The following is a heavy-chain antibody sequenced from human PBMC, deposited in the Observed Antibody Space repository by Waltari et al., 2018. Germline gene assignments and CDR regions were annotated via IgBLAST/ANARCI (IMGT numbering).Heavy chain of an antibody. CDR2: IWFDGSNK. D-gene: IGHD1-26*01. CDR3: ARNTEWDLLLRF. Sequence: QVQLVESGGGEVQPGRSLRLSCAASGFTFSDYGMHWVRQAPGKGLEWVAVIWFDGSNKYYSGSVKGRFTISRDNAKNSLYLQMHSLRAEDTALYYCARNTEWDLLLRFWGQGTLVTVSS. J-gene: IGHJ4*02. V-gene: IGHV3-33*01. CDR1: GFTFSDYG.